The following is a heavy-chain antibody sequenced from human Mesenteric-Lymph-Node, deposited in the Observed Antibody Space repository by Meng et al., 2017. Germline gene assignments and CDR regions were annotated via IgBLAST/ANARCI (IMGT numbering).Heavy chain of an antibody. CDR2: SRNKANSYTT. D-gene: IGHD1-26*01. CDR3: GRVPELHEGVDY. Sequence: EVERVGSGGGLGQPGGSVRLSCAASGFTFSDFYMDWVRQAPGKGLEWVGRSRNKANSYTTEYAASVKGRFSISRDASKNSLSLQMNRLKIEDTAVYYCGRVPELHEGVDYWGQGTLVTVSS. J-gene: IGHJ4*02. CDR1: GFTFSDFY. V-gene: IGHV3-72*01.